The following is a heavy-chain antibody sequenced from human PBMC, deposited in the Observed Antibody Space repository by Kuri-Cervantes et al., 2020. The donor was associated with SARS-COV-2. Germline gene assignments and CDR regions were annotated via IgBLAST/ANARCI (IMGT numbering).Heavy chain of an antibody. CDR1: GFTFSSYS. V-gene: IGHV3-21*01. CDR2: ISSSSSYI. CDR3: ARVGSTMVRGVIMRGADAFDI. D-gene: IGHD3-10*01. J-gene: IGHJ3*02. Sequence: GESLKISCAASGFTFSSYSMNWVRQAPGKGLEWVSSISSSSSYICYADSVKGRFTISRDNAKNSLYLQMNSLRAEDTAVYYCARVGSTMVRGVIMRGADAFDIWGQGTMVTVSS.